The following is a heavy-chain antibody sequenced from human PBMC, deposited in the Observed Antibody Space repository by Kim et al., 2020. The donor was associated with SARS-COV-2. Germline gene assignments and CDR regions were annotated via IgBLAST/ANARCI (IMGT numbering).Heavy chain of an antibody. CDR1: GFTFSSYG. J-gene: IGHJ3*02. CDR3: ARERGITMVRGVIIPDAFDI. V-gene: IGHV3-33*01. CDR2: IWYDGSNK. D-gene: IGHD3-10*01. Sequence: GGSLRLSCAASGFTFSSYGMHWVRQAPGKGLEWVAVIWYDGSNKYYADSVKGRFTISRDNSKNTLYLQMNSLRAEDTAVYYCARERGITMVRGVIIPDAFDIWGQGTMVTVSS.